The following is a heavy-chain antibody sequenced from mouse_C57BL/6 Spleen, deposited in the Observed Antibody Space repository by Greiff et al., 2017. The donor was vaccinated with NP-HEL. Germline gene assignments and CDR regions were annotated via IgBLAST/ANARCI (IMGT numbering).Heavy chain of an antibody. CDR1: GYTFTSYW. Sequence: QVQLQQPGAELVRPGTSVKLSCKASGYTFTSYWMHWVKQRPGQGLEWIGVIDPSDSYTNYNQKFKGKATLTVDTSSSTAYMQLSSLTSEDSAVYYCARGTYGNDYYAMDYWGQGTSVTVSS. J-gene: IGHJ4*01. CDR2: IDPSDSYT. D-gene: IGHD2-1*01. V-gene: IGHV1-59*01. CDR3: ARGTYGNDYYAMDY.